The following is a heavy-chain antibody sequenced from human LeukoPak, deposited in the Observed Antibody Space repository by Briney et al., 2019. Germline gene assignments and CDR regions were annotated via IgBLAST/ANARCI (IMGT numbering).Heavy chain of an antibody. CDR3: ARGGPRLYYYYMDV. J-gene: IGHJ6*03. Sequence: PSETLSLTCTVSSASISTYYWSWIRQPPGKGLEWIGYIYHSGTSNYKPSLKSRVTISVETSKNQFSPNLRSVTAADTAMYYCARGGPRLYYYYMDVWGKGTTVTISS. V-gene: IGHV4-59*01. CDR2: IYHSGTS. D-gene: IGHD3-22*01. CDR1: SASISTYY.